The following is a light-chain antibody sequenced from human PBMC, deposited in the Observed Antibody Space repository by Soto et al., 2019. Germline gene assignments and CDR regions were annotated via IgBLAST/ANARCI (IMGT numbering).Light chain of an antibody. V-gene: IGKV3-20*01. CDR3: EQYGSSPRT. Sequence: EIVMTQSPATLSVSPGERATLSCRASQSVGAHLAWYQQKPGQAPRLLIYGVSSRPTGIPDRFSGSGSGTDFTLTISRLEPEDFAVYYCEQYGSSPRTFGQGTKVDIK. CDR2: GVS. CDR1: QSVGAH. J-gene: IGKJ1*01.